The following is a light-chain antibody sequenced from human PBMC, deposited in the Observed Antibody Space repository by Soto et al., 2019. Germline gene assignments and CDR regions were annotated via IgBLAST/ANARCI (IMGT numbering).Light chain of an antibody. CDR2: HTS. CDR1: EDIAHY. V-gene: IGKV1-27*01. Sequence: DIQMTQSPSSLSASLGDKVTLTCRASEDIAHYLAWYQQKPGKAPRVLLHHTSILDSGVPSRFSGSGNGTDFNVTITSLQPEDVATYFCQKYDRAPLTFGGGTKVEI. CDR3: QKYDRAPLT. J-gene: IGKJ4*01.